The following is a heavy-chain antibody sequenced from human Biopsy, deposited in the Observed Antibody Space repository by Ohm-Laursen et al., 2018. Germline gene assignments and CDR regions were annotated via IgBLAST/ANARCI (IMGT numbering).Heavy chain of an antibody. J-gene: IGHJ6*02. CDR2: INHRGRT. CDR3: VRGVDYYDPYHYYALDV. V-gene: IGHV4-34*01. CDR1: GESFNGYY. Sequence: TLPLTCSVYGESFNGYYWSWIRQTPGKGLEWIGEINHRGRTNYNPSLKSRVTISVDTSKNQFSLKVRSVTAADTAVYYCVRGVDYYDPYHYYALDVWGQGTTVTVSS. D-gene: IGHD3-22*01.